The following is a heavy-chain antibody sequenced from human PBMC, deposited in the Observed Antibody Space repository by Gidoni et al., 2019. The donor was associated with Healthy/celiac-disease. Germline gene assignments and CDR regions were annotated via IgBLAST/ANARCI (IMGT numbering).Heavy chain of an antibody. D-gene: IGHD1-26*01. V-gene: IGHV2-70*01. CDR3: ARRIVGATTGAEFDY. Sequence: QVTLRESGPALVKPTQTLTLTCTFSGFSLSTSGMCVSWIRQPPGKALEWLALIDWDDDKYYSTSLKTRLTISKDTSKNQVVLTMTNMDPVDTATYYCARRIVGATTGAEFDYWGQGTLVTVSS. CDR2: IDWDDDK. CDR1: GFSLSTSGMC. J-gene: IGHJ4*02.